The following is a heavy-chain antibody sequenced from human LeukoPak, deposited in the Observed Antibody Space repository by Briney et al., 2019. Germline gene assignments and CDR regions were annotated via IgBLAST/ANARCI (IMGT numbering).Heavy chain of an antibody. CDR2: IYYSGSN. Sequence: SETLSLTCTVSGGSISSGDYYWSWIRQPPGKGLEWIGYIYYSGSNYYNPFLKSRVILSVDTSKTQFSPKLSSVTAADTAVYYCAREGARGSGSRNWFDPWGQGTLVTVSS. D-gene: IGHD3-10*01. CDR1: GGSISSGDYY. V-gene: IGHV4-30-4*01. J-gene: IGHJ5*02. CDR3: AREGARGSGSRNWFDP.